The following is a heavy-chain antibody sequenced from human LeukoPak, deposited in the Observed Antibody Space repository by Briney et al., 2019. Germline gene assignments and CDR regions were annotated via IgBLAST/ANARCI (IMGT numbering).Heavy chain of an antibody. J-gene: IGHJ4*02. V-gene: IGHV4-39*07. CDR1: GVSISSSYSY. D-gene: IGHD3-22*01. CDR3: ARGVFVYDSSGYSY. CDR2: IYYTGNT. Sequence: PSETLSLTCTVSGVSISSSYSYWGWIRQPPGMGLEWIGSIYYTGNTYYNPSLKSRVTISVDTSKNQFSLKLSSVTAADTAVYYCARGVFVYDSSGYSYWGQGTLVTVSS.